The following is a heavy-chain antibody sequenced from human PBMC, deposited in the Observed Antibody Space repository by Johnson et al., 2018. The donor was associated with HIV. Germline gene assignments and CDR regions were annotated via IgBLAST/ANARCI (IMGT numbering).Heavy chain of an antibody. J-gene: IGHJ3*02. CDR1: GFTFSSYW. CDR2: IKHDGSAK. CDR3: ARGDYYDSSGYFSDAFDI. V-gene: IGHV3-7*01. Sequence: VQLVESGGGLVQPGGSLRLSCAASGFTFSSYWMSWVRQAPGKGLEWVANIKHDGSAKYYVDSVTGRFTLSRDNAKNSLYLQMNSLRAEDTAVYYCARGDYYDSSGYFSDAFDIWGQGTMVTVSS. D-gene: IGHD3-22*01.